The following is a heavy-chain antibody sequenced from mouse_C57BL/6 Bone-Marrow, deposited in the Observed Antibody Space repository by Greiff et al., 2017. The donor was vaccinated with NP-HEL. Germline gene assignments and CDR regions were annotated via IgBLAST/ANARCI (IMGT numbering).Heavy chain of an antibody. J-gene: IGHJ2*01. V-gene: IGHV1-59*01. CDR1: GYTFTSYW. CDR3: ARGATAYCDY. Sequence: VQLQQPGAELVRPGTSVKLSCKASGYTFTSYWMHWVKQRPGQGLEWIGVIDPSDSYTNYNQKFKGKATLTVDTSSSTAYMQLSSRTAEDSAVYYCARGATAYCDYWGQGTTLTVSS. D-gene: IGHD1-2*01. CDR2: IDPSDSYT.